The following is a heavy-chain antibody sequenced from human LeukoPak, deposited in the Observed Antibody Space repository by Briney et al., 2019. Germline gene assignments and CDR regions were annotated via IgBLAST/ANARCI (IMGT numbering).Heavy chain of an antibody. J-gene: IGHJ6*04. CDR3: ARAWDYDILTGYRYYYGMDV. D-gene: IGHD3-9*01. Sequence: SETLSLTCAVYGGSFSGYYWSWIRQTPGKGLEWIGEINHSGSTNYNPSLKSRVTISVDTSKNQFSLKLSSVTAADTAVYYCARAWDYDILTGYRYYYGMDVWGKGTTVTVSS. CDR1: GGSFSGYY. CDR2: INHSGST. V-gene: IGHV4-34*01.